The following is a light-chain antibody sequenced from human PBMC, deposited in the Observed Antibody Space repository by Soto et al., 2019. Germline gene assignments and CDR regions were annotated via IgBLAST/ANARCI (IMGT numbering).Light chain of an antibody. Sequence: EIVMTQSPATLSVSPGERATLSCRASQSVSSNLAWYQQKPGQAPRLLIYGASTRATGIPARFSGSGSGTEFTLTISSLQSEDIAVYYCQQHNNWPRTFGQGTKVHIK. V-gene: IGKV3-15*01. CDR3: QQHNNWPRT. CDR2: GAS. J-gene: IGKJ1*01. CDR1: QSVSSN.